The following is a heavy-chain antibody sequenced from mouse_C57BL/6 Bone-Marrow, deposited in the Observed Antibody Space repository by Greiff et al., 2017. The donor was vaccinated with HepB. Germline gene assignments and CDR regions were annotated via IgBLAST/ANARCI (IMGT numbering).Heavy chain of an antibody. J-gene: IGHJ4*01. Sequence: VKLVESGAELVKPGASVKLSCKASGYTFTEYTIHWVKQRSGQGLEWIGWFYPGSGSIKYNEKFKDKATLTADKSSSTVYMELSRLTSEDSAVYFCARHEDGEPYDSYAMDYWGQGTSVTVSS. D-gene: IGHD6-5*01. V-gene: IGHV1-62-2*01. CDR2: FYPGSGSI. CDR1: GYTFTEYT. CDR3: ARHEDGEPYDSYAMDY.